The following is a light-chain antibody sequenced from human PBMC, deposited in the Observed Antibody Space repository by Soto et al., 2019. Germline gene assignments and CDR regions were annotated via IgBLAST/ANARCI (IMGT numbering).Light chain of an antibody. Sequence: DFQMTPSPSSLSASGGDRVTITCRASEDIGNSLGWYQQKPGKAPKRLIYGASNLQSGVPSRFSGGGSGTEFTLTISSLQPEDFATYYCLQHFVYSWTFGQGTKVDIK. J-gene: IGKJ1*01. V-gene: IGKV1-17*01. CDR2: GAS. CDR1: EDIGNS. CDR3: LQHFVYSWT.